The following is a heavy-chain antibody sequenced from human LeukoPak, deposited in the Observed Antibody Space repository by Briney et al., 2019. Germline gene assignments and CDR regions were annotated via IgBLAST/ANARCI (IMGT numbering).Heavy chain of an antibody. D-gene: IGHD3-22*01. CDR3: ASEERRPGGYYDSSGSA. V-gene: IGHV4-34*01. CDR1: GGYFSGYY. Sequence: SETLSLTCAVYGGYFSGYYWSWTRQPPGKGLEWIGEINHSGSTNYNPSLKSRVTISVDTSKNQFSLKLSSVTAADTAVYYCASEERRPGGYYDSSGSAWGQGTLVTVSS. CDR2: INHSGST. J-gene: IGHJ5*02.